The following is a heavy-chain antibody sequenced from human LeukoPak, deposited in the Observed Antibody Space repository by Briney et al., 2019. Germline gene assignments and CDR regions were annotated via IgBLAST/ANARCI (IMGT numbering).Heavy chain of an antibody. CDR2: INHSGST. Sequence: KPSETLSLTCAVYGGSFSGYYWSWIRQPPGKGLEWIGEINHSGSTNYNPSFKSRVTISVDTSKNQFSLKLSSVTAADTAVYYCASRYYANFDYWGQGTLVTVSS. CDR3: ASRYYANFDY. V-gene: IGHV4-34*01. J-gene: IGHJ4*02. CDR1: GGSFSGYY. D-gene: IGHD1-26*01.